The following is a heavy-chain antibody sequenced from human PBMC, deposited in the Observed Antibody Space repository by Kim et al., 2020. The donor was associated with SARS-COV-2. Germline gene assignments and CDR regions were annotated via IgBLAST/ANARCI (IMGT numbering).Heavy chain of an antibody. CDR1: GFTFSSYS. CDR3: ARDLDYDFWSGYYSVFDC. V-gene: IGHV3-48*02. Sequence: GGSLRLSCAASGFTFSSYSMNWVRQAPGKGLEWVSYISSSSSTIYYADSVKGRFTISRDNAKNSLYLQMNSLRDEDTAVYYCARDLDYDFWSGYYSVFDCWGQGTLGTVSS. J-gene: IGHJ4*02. D-gene: IGHD3-3*01. CDR2: ISSSSSTI.